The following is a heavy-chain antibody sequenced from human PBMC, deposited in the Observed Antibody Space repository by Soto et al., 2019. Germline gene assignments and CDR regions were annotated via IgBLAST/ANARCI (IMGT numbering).Heavy chain of an antibody. Sequence: ASVKVSCKASGYPFTHYGITWIRQAPGQGLEWMGWISPFNGNTNYGQTLQGRVTMTTDTSTSTAYMELRSLRSDDTAVYYCARGVPLRYYYGMDVWGQGTTVTAP. V-gene: IGHV1-18*01. CDR3: ARGVPLRYYYGMDV. D-gene: IGHD1-1*01. CDR1: GYPFTHYG. J-gene: IGHJ6*02. CDR2: ISPFNGNT.